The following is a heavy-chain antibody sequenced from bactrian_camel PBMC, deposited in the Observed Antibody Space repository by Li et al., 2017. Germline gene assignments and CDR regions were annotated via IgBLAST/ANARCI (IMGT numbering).Heavy chain of an antibody. Sequence: HVQLVESGGGLVRPEASLRLSCVVSGFPISNQWMYWVRQPPGKGLEFVASIYRVGGVLSYGDSVKDRFTISKDDAKNTLYLQMSSLKPEDTAMYYCAADGGRWRHPSGSCLVAHEYDYWGQGTQVTIS. J-gene: IGHJ4*01. CDR1: GFPISNQW. CDR3: AADGGRWRHPSGSCLVAHEYDY. D-gene: IGHD2*01. V-gene: IGHV3S6*01. CDR2: IYRVGGVL.